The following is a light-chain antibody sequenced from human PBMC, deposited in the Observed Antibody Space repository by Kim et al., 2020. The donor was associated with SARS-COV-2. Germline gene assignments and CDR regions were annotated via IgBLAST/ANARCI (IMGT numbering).Light chain of an antibody. CDR1: SGSVSTNYY. CDR2: NTN. CDR3: VLYMGSGFWV. V-gene: IGLV8-61*01. J-gene: IGLJ3*02. Sequence: QTVVTQEPSFSVSPGGTVTLTCGLSSGSVSTNYYPSWCQQTPGQAPRTLIYNTNTRSSGVPDRFPGSILGNKAALTITGAQADDESDYYCVLYMGSGFWVFGGGTQLTVL.